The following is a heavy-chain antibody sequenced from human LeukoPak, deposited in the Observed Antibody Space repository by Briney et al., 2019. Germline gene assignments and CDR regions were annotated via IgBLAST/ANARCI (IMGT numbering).Heavy chain of an antibody. CDR2: IYYSGST. CDR1: GGSISSSNNYY. CDR3: ARLVVAASYYFDY. Sequence: SETLSLTCTVSGGSISSSNNYYWGWIRQPPGKGLEWIANIYYSGSTYYNPSLKSRVTISIDTSKNQFSLKLSSVTAADTAVYYCARLVVAASYYFDYWGQGTLVTVSS. J-gene: IGHJ4*02. D-gene: IGHD2-15*01. V-gene: IGHV4-39*01.